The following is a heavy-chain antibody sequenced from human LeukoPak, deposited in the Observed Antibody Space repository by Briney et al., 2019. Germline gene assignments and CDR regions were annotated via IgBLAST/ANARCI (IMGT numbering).Heavy chain of an antibody. Sequence: SETLSLTCAVYGGSFSGYYWSWIRQPPGKGLERIGEINHSGSTNYNPSLKSRVTISVDTPKNQFSLKLSSVTAADTAVYYCARDLVVVPADEVFDYWGQGTLVTVSS. D-gene: IGHD2-2*01. J-gene: IGHJ4*02. CDR3: ARDLVVVPADEVFDY. V-gene: IGHV4-34*01. CDR2: INHSGST. CDR1: GGSFSGYY.